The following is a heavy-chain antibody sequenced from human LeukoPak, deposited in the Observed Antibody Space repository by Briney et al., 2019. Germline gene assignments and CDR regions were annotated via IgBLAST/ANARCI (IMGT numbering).Heavy chain of an antibody. CDR3: ARDTRGDILTGAHAFDI. Sequence: ASVKVSCKASGYTFTGYYMHWVRQAPGQGLEWMGWINPNSGGTNYAQKFQGRVTMTRDTSISTAYMELSRLSSVTAADTAVYYCARDTRGDILTGAHAFDIWGQGTMVTVSS. J-gene: IGHJ3*02. CDR1: GYTFTGYY. V-gene: IGHV1-2*02. CDR2: INPNSGGT. D-gene: IGHD3-9*01.